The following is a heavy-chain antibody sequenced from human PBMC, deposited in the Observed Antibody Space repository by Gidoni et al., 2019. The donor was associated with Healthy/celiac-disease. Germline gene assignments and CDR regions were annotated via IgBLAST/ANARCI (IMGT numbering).Heavy chain of an antibody. D-gene: IGHD6-13*01. CDR2: LDWDADK. J-gene: IGHJ5*02. CDR1: GFSLSTSGMC. Sequence: QVTSRESGHALVKPTQTLTLTCTLSGFSLSTSGMCVSWVRQPPGKALVWRALLDWDADKYYSTSLKTRLTISKDTSKNQLVLTMANMDPVDTVTYYCALCQQLPEGWFDPWGQGTLVTVSS. CDR3: ALCQQLPEGWFDP. V-gene: IGHV2-70*20.